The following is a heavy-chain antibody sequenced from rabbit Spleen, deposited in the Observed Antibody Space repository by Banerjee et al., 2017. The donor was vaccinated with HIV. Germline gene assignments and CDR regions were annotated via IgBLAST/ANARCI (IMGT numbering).Heavy chain of an antibody. D-gene: IGHD1-1*01. CDR3: ARDSSSSFSSYGMDL. Sequence: QEQLVESGGGLVKPEGSLTLTCKASGIDLSSYCYMCWVRQAPGKGLEWIACMDAGSSGFTYHASWAKGRFTISKTSSTTVTLQMTSLTAADTATYFCARDSSSSFSSYGMDLWGPGTLVTVS. V-gene: IGHV1S45*01. CDR2: MDAGSSGFT. CDR1: GIDLSSYCY. J-gene: IGHJ6*01.